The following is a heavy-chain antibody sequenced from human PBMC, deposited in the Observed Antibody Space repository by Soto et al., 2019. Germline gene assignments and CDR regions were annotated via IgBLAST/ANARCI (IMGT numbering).Heavy chain of an antibody. V-gene: IGHV4-59*01. J-gene: IGHJ4*02. CDR1: GGSISSYY. CDR2: IYSSGST. Sequence: SETLSLTCTVSGGSISSYYWSWIRQPPGKGLEWIGYIYSSGSTHYNPSLQNRVTISIDTSKNQVSLKVNSVTAADTAVYYCARDNGYESDYLGQVTLVTVSS. CDR3: ARDNGYESDY. D-gene: IGHD5-12*01.